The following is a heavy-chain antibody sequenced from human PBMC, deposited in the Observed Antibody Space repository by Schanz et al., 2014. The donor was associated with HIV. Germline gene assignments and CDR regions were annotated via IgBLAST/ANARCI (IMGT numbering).Heavy chain of an antibody. CDR2: ISSSDTLL. V-gene: IGHV3-21*02. J-gene: IGHJ5*02. Sequence: EVQLVESGGGLVKPGGSLRLSCAASGFSLSGYGMNWVRQAPGKGLEWVSSISSSDTLLYYADSVKGRFTISRDNANNSLSLQMKSLRAEDTAVYYCARFKGYRSGWPGSNWFDPWGQGTLVTVSS. CDR3: ARFKGYRSGWPGSNWFDP. CDR1: GFSLSGYG. D-gene: IGHD6-19*01.